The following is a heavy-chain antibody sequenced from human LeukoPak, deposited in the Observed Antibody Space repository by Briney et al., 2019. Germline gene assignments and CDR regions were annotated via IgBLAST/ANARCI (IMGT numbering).Heavy chain of an antibody. Sequence: ASVKVSCKASGGTFSSYAISWVRQAPGQGLEWMGGIIPIFGTANYAQKFQGRVTITTDESTSTAYMELSSLRSEDTAVYYCARDLHYYDSSFWYFDLWGRGTLVTVSS. V-gene: IGHV1-69*05. CDR1: GGTFSSYA. CDR3: ARDLHYYDSSFWYFDL. J-gene: IGHJ2*01. D-gene: IGHD3-22*01. CDR2: IIPIFGTA.